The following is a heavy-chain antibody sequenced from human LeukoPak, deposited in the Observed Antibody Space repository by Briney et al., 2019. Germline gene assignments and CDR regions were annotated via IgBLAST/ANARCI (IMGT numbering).Heavy chain of an antibody. CDR3: AKGDIVVVPAASRDDYFDY. CDR2: ISGSGGST. Sequence: GGSLRLSCAASGFTFSSYAMSWVRQAPGKGLEWVSAISGSGGSTYYADSVKGRFTISRDNSKNTLYLQMNSLRAEDTAVYYCAKGDIVVVPAASRDDYFDYWGQGTLVTVSS. J-gene: IGHJ4*02. D-gene: IGHD2-2*01. V-gene: IGHV3-23*01. CDR1: GFTFSSYA.